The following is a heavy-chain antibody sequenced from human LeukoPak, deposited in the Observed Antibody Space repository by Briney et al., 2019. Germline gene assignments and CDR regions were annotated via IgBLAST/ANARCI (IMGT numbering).Heavy chain of an antibody. CDR2: IYAGGNT. Sequence: GGSMRLSCAASGFSVNSHYMNWVRQAPGKGLEWVSIIYAGGNTFYADSVKGRFTISRDTSSNTLYLEMNSLRAEDTAFYYCAREPSGNSYRGDFDYWGQGTLVSVSS. V-gene: IGHV3-66*01. CDR1: GFSVNSHY. CDR3: AREPSGNSYRGDFDY. J-gene: IGHJ4*02. D-gene: IGHD3-10*01.